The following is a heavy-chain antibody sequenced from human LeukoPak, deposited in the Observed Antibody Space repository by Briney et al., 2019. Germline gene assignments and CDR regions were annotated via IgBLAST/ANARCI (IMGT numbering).Heavy chain of an antibody. Sequence: SETLSLTCTVSGCSISSYYWSWIRQPPGKGLEWIGYIYYSGSTNYNPSLKSRVTISVDTSKNQFSLKLSSVTAADTAVYYCARAWHYYGSSGYPSAYYFDYWGQGTLVTVSS. D-gene: IGHD3-22*01. CDR3: ARAWHYYGSSGYPSAYYFDY. CDR1: GCSISSYY. V-gene: IGHV4-59*01. J-gene: IGHJ4*02. CDR2: IYYSGST.